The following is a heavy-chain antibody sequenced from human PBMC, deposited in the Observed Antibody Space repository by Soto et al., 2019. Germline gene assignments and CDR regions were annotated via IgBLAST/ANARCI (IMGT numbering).Heavy chain of an antibody. J-gene: IGHJ3*02. CDR3: ARLSEVFGWAFDI. Sequence: SETLSLTCAVSGYSISSGYYWVWIRQPPGKGLEWIGSIYHSVSTYYNPSLKSRVTISVDTSKNQFSLKLSSVTAADTAVYYCARLSEVFGWAFDIWGQGTMVTVSS. V-gene: IGHV4-38-2*01. CDR1: GYSISSGYY. CDR2: IYHSVST. D-gene: IGHD3-10*01.